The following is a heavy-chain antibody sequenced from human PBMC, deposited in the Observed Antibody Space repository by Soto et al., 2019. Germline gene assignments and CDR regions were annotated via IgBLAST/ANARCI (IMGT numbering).Heavy chain of an antibody. CDR3: ASWSNTLDY. J-gene: IGHJ4*02. V-gene: IGHV3-7*01. Sequence: EVQLVESGGGLVQPGGSLRLSCAASGFTFSSYYMTWVRQAPGKGLEWVANINQDGSKRYYVDSVKGRLTISRDDVKSSLYLEMNSLRAEDTAVYYCASWSNTLDYWGQGTLVTVSS. CDR2: INQDGSKR. CDR1: GFTFSSYY. D-gene: IGHD2-8*02.